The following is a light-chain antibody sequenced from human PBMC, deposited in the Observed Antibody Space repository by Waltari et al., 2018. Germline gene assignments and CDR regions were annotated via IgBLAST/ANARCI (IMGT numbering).Light chain of an antibody. Sequence: QSALTQPASVSGSPGQSITISCTGTSSDVGSYTLVSWYQQHPGKAPKLMIDEVTKRPSGVSNRFSGSKSGNTSSLTISGLQAEDEADYYCCSYAGSTTWVFGGGTKLTVL. J-gene: IGLJ3*02. CDR3: CSYAGSTTWV. CDR1: SSDVGSYTL. V-gene: IGLV2-23*02. CDR2: EVT.